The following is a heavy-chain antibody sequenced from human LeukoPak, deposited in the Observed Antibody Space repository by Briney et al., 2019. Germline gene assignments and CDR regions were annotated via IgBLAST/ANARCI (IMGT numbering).Heavy chain of an antibody. CDR2: INPNSGGT. D-gene: IGHD3-10*01. Sequence: GASVKVSCKASGYTFTGYYMHWVRQAPGQGLEWMGWINPNSGGTNYAQKFQGRVTMTRDTSISTAYMELSRLRSDDTAVYYCARDQERYYYGSGIPQGWSDPWGQGTLVTVSS. CDR3: ARDQERYYYGSGIPQGWSDP. V-gene: IGHV1-2*02. J-gene: IGHJ5*02. CDR1: GYTFTGYY.